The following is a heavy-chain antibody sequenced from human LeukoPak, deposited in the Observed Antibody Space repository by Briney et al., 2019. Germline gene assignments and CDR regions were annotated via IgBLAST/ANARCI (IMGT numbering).Heavy chain of an antibody. CDR2: IYYSGTT. CDR1: GVSITSYY. Sequence: SETLSLTCSVSGVSITSYYWTWIRQPPGKGLEWVGYIYYSGTTDYNPSLKSRVIISADTSKNQFSLKLSSVTAADTAVYYCARHGAKRYYYGSGSPRAFDIWGQGTMVTVSS. V-gene: IGHV4-59*08. D-gene: IGHD3-10*01. J-gene: IGHJ3*02. CDR3: ARHGAKRYYYGSGSPRAFDI.